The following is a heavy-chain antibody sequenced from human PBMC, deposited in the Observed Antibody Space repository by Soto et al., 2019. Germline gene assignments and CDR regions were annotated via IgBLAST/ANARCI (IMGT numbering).Heavy chain of an antibody. CDR3: ARANGYCSSTSCYWFDP. D-gene: IGHD2-2*01. Sequence: KTSETLSLTCAVSGGSISSGGYSWSWIRQPPGKGLEWIGYIYHSGSTYYNPSLKSRVTISVDRSKNQFSLKLSSVTAADTAVYYCARANGYCSSTSCYWFDPWGQGTLVTVSS. CDR2: IYHSGST. CDR1: GGSISSGGYS. J-gene: IGHJ5*02. V-gene: IGHV4-30-2*01.